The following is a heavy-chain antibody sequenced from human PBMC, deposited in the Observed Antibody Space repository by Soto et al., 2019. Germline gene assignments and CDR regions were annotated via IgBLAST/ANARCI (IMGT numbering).Heavy chain of an antibody. CDR3: TRVSGSYIEY. D-gene: IGHD3-10*01. CDR2: INTDGSST. CDR1: GFSFSSYW. J-gene: IGHJ4*02. Sequence: GGSLRLSCAASGFSFSSYWMHWVRQVPGKGLVWVSRINTDGSSTKYADSVKGRFTISRDNAKNTLYLQMNSLRDEDTAVYYCTRVSGSYIEYWGQGTPVTVSS. V-gene: IGHV3-74*01.